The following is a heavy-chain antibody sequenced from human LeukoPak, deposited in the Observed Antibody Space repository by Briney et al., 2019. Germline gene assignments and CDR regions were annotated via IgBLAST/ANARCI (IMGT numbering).Heavy chain of an antibody. CDR3: AKTQGFFDH. Sequence: GGSLRLSCAASGLTFSNNGMTWVRQAPGKGMEWVTGISDGGDTTYDAGSVKGRFTVSRDNSKNILYLQMNSLRAEDTTIYYCAKTQGFFDHWGQGSLVTASS. V-gene: IGHV3-23*01. J-gene: IGHJ4*02. CDR2: ISDGGDTT. CDR1: GLTFSNNG.